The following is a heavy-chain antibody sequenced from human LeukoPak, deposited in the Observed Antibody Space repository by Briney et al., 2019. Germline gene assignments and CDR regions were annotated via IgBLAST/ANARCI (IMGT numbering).Heavy chain of an antibody. CDR3: ATLYDMIAMEYYHYYYMDV. J-gene: IGHJ6*03. V-gene: IGHV1-69*01. D-gene: IGHD2-21*01. CDR2: IIPIFGTA. CDR1: GGTFSSYA. Sequence: SVKVSCKASGGTFSSYAISWVRQAPGQGLEWMGGIIPIFGTANYAQKFQGRVTITADESTSTAYMELSSLRSEDTAVYYCATLYDMIAMEYYHYYYMDVWGKGTTVTVSS.